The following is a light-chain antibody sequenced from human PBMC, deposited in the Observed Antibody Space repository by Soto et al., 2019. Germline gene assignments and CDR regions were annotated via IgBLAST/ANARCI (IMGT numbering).Light chain of an antibody. V-gene: IGKV1-5*03. J-gene: IGKJ1*01. CDR3: QQYNSYSPAT. CDR2: KAS. Sequence: DIQMTQSPSTLSASVGDRVTITCRASQSISSWLAWYQQKPGKAPKLLIYKASSLESGVPSRFSGSGSGTEFTLTISSLQPDDFATYDCQQYNSYSPATFGQGTKVEIK. CDR1: QSISSW.